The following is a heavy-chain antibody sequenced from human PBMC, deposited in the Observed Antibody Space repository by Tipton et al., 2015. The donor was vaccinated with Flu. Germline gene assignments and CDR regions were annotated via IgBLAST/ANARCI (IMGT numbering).Heavy chain of an antibody. D-gene: IGHD3-10*01. V-gene: IGHV4-61*02. J-gene: IGHJ4*02. CDR1: GASINSRSYY. Sequence: TLSLTCTVSGASINSRSYYWGWIRQPPGKGLEWIGSIYTTGSTNYNPSLRSRVTISGDTSKNQFSLQLNSVTAEDTAVYYCARSPSYSGSGIYPYYFDDWGQGTLVTVSS. CDR2: IYTTGST. CDR3: ARSPSYSGSGIYPYYFDD.